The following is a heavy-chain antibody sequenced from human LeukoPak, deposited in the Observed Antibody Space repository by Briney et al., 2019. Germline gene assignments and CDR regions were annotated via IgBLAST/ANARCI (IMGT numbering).Heavy chain of an antibody. CDR1: GFTFSSYW. V-gene: IGHV3-74*01. CDR3: ARVIRGARGDDWFDP. CDR2: INSDGSST. D-gene: IGHD3-10*01. J-gene: IGHJ5*02. Sequence: PGGSLRLSCAASGFTFSSYWMHRVRQAPGKGLVWVSRINSDGSSTSYADSVKGRFTISRDNAKNTLYLQMNSLRAEDTAVYYCARVIRGARGDDWFDPWGQGTLVTVSS.